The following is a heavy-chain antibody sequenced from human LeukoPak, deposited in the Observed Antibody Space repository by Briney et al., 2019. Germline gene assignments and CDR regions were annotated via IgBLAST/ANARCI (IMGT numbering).Heavy chain of an antibody. CDR1: GFTFSNYW. D-gene: IGHD3-22*01. CDR2: IKTDGSEK. CDR3: ATYSSLNRREFQY. V-gene: IGHV3-7*01. Sequence: GGPLRLSCEGSGFTFSNYWMGWVRQAPGKGLQWVANIKTDGSEKYYVDSVKGRFTISRDNAKNSLYLQMNSLRAEDTAVYYCATYSSLNRREFQYWGQGTLLTVSS. J-gene: IGHJ1*01.